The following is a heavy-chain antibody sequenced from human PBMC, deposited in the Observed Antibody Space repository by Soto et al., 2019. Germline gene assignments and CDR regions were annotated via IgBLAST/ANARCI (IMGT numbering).Heavy chain of an antibody. CDR1: GFTFSSYA. Sequence: VQLVESGGGVVQPGRSLRLSCAASGFTFSSYAMHWVRQAPGKGLEWVANIKQDGSEKYYVDSVKGRFTISRDNAKNSLYLQMNSLRAEDTAVYYCAIGSSWYNYWGQGTLVTVSS. V-gene: IGHV3-7*01. CDR3: AIGSSWYNY. CDR2: IKQDGSEK. J-gene: IGHJ4*02. D-gene: IGHD6-13*01.